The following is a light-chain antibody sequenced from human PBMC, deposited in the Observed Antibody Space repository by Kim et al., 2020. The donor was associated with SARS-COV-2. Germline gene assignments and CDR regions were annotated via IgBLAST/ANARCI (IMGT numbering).Light chain of an antibody. Sequence: SASVGDRVTIPCQASQDISDYLNWYQQKPGKAPKVLIYDASNVKTGVPSRFSGSGSGTDFTFTISSLQPEDVATYYCQQYDSLPYTFGQGTKLEI. V-gene: IGKV1-33*01. CDR2: DAS. CDR1: QDISDY. CDR3: QQYDSLPYT. J-gene: IGKJ2*01.